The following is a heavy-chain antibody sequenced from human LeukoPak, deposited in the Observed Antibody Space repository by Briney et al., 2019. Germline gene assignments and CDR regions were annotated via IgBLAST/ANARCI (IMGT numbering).Heavy chain of an antibody. D-gene: IGHD3-3*01. CDR1: GVSFWNYC. V-gene: IGHV3-7*03. Sequence: GGALRLSCEASGVSFWNYCMSWVRQAPGKGLEWVANIKQDGSEKYYVDSVTGRFTISRDNAKNSLYLQMNSLRAEDTAIYYCARDREVSDFWRGYAGWGQGTLVTVSS. CDR3: ARDREVSDFWRGYAG. CDR2: IKQDGSEK. J-gene: IGHJ4*02.